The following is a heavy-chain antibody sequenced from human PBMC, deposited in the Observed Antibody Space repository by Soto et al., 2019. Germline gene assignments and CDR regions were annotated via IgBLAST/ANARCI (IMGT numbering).Heavy chain of an antibody. V-gene: IGHV1-8*01. CDR1: GYTFTDYD. D-gene: IGHD2-21*02. CDR2: VSPENSNA. Sequence: QVQVVQSRAEVKKPGASVKVSCKTSGYTFTDYDINWVRQAPGQGLEYMGWVSPENSNAGYAQQFRGRVSMTTNTIISTAYLELTDLXXXXTXXXXCEVTTGYWGQGTMVTVSS. CDR3: EVTTGY. J-gene: IGHJ4*02.